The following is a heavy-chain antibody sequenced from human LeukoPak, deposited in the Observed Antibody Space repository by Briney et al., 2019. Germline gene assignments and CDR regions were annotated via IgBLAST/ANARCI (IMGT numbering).Heavy chain of an antibody. CDR3: ARVAYYYDSSGNPFDY. CDR1: GFTFSSYA. J-gene: IGHJ4*02. D-gene: IGHD3-22*01. Sequence: PGGSLRLSCAASGFTFSSYAMHWVRQAPGKGLEWVAVISYDGSNKYYADSVKGRSTISRDNSKNTLYLQMNSLGAEDTAVYYCARVAYYYDSSGNPFDYWGQGTLVTVSS. V-gene: IGHV3-30-3*01. CDR2: ISYDGSNK.